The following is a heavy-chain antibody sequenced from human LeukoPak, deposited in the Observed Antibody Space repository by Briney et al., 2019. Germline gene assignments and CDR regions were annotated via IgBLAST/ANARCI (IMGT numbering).Heavy chain of an antibody. J-gene: IGHJ4*02. CDR2: IKQYGGET. Sequence: QPGRSLTLSCAASGFTISTYWMTWVRQAPGKGLEWVATIKQYGGETHYVDSVKGRFTISRDNAKNLVYLQMNSLGADDTALYYCAREGTRWLQPADYWGQGTLVTVSS. CDR3: AREGTRWLQPADY. CDR1: GFTISTYW. D-gene: IGHD5-24*01. V-gene: IGHV3-7*01.